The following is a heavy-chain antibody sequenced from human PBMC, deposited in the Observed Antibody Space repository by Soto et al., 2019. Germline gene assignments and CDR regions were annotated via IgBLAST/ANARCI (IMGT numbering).Heavy chain of an antibody. D-gene: IGHD6-19*01. CDR1: GGSIISYY. V-gene: IGHV4-39*01. CDR3: ARREVAGTSFDY. J-gene: IGHJ4*02. Sequence: SETLSLTCTVSGGSIISYYWGWIRQPPGKGLEWIGSIYYSGSTYYNPSLKSRVTISVDTSKNQFSLKLSSVTAADTAVYYCARREVAGTSFDYWGQGTPVTVSS. CDR2: IYYSGST.